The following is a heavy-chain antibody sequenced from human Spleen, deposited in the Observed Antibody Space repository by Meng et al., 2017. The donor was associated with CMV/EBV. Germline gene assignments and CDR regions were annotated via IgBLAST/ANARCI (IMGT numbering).Heavy chain of an antibody. J-gene: IGHJ4*02. CDR3: ARSGPGNSGSYFFDY. CDR1: GFTFSSDS. V-gene: IGHV3-21*05. Sequence: GESLKIPCAASGFTFSSDSMNWVRQAPGKGLEWVSYITSSSSCKYHADSVKGRFPISRDNAKNILYLQMNSLRAGDPAVYYCARSGPGNSGSYFFDYWGQGTVVTVSS. D-gene: IGHD1-26*01. CDR2: ITSSSSCK.